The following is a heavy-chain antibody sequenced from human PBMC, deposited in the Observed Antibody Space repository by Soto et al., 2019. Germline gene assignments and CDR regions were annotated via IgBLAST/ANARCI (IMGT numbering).Heavy chain of an antibody. CDR1: GASISSNGYY. V-gene: IGHV4-39*07. CDR2: INHSGST. CDR3: ARGWPPYYYDSSGYYLFDY. J-gene: IGHJ4*02. Sequence: QLQLQESGPGLVKPSETLSLTCTVSGASISSNGYYWSWIRQPPGKGLEWIGEINHSGSTNYNPSLKSRVTISVDTSKNQFSLKLSSVTAADTAVYYCARGWPPYYYDSSGYYLFDYWGQGTLVTVSS. D-gene: IGHD3-22*01.